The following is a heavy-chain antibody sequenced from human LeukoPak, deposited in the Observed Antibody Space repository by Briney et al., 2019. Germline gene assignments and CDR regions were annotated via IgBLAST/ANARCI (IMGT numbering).Heavy chain of an antibody. Sequence: GGSLRLSCAASGFTFSSYAMSWVRQAPGKGLEWVSAISGSGGSTYYADSVKGRFTISRDNSKNTLYLQMNSLRAEDTAVYFCAKHLWRGLLSFGEGYYFGHWGQGTLVTVSS. CDR1: GFTFSSYA. V-gene: IGHV3-23*01. J-gene: IGHJ4*02. CDR3: AKHLWRGLLSFGEGYYFGH. CDR2: ISGSGGST. D-gene: IGHD3-10*01.